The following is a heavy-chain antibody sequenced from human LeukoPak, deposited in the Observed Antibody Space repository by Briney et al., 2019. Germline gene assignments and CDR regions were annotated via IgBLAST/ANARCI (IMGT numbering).Heavy chain of an antibody. V-gene: IGHV3-23*01. CDR1: GFNLDNYA. CDR3: AREHSLVAIHDAFDI. D-gene: IGHD5-12*01. Sequence: GSLRLSCVASGFNLDNYAMSWVRQAPGKGLEWVSAISGSGDSTYYADSVKGRFIISRDDSVNTLYLQMNRLRADDAAVYHRAREHSLVAIHDAFDIWGQGTMVTVSS. J-gene: IGHJ3*02. CDR2: ISGSGDST.